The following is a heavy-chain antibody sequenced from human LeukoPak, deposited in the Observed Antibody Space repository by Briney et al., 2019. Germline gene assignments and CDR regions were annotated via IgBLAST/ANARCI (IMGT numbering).Heavy chain of an antibody. CDR3: ARDRRVLLWFGELLPVFDY. D-gene: IGHD3-10*01. CDR2: IKQDGSEK. J-gene: IGHJ4*02. CDR1: GFTFSSYW. Sequence: GGSLRLSCAASGFTFSSYWMSWVRQAPGKGLEWVANIKQDGSEKYYVDSVKGRFTISRDNAKNSLYLQMNSLRAEDTAVYYCARDRRVLLWFGELLPVFDYWGQGTLVTVSS. V-gene: IGHV3-7*01.